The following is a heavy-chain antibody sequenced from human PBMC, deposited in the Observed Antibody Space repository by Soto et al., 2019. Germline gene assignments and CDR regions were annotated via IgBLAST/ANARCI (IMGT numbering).Heavy chain of an antibody. V-gene: IGHV1-69*01. J-gene: IGHJ6*02. D-gene: IGHD2-2*01. CDR1: GCTFSSYA. CDR2: IIPISGTA. CDR3: ARSQGSSTSLEIYYYYYYGMDV. Sequence: QVQLVQSGAEVKQPGSSVKVSCKASGCTFSSYAISWVRQAPGQGLEWMGGIIPISGTANYAQKFQGRVTITADESTSTAYMELSSLRSEDTAVYYCARSQGSSTSLEIYYYYYYGMDVWGQGTTVTVSS.